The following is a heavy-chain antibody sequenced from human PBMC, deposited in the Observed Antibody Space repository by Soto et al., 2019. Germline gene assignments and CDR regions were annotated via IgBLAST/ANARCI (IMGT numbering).Heavy chain of an antibody. D-gene: IGHD2-2*01. CDR2: IYYSGST. CDR3: ARGRTNSPDYFDY. CDR1: GGSISSDDYY. Sequence: SETLSLTCTVSGGSISSDDYYWSWIRQPPGKGLEWIGYIYYSGSTSYNPSLKSRLTISLDTSKNQFSLKLSSVSAADTAVYYCARGRTNSPDYFDYWGQGTLVTVSS. V-gene: IGHV4-30-4*01. J-gene: IGHJ4*02.